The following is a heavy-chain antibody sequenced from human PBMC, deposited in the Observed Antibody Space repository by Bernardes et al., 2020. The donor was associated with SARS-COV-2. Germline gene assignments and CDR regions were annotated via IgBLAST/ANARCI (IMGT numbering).Heavy chain of an antibody. CDR1: GFTFSTYS. D-gene: IGHD3-16*01. CDR2: TNSSGSVI. CDR3: ARDLTGGAPDYFDY. J-gene: IGHJ4*02. Sequence: GGSLRLSCVVSGFTFSTYSMNWVRQAPGKGLEWVSYTNSSGSVIYYADSVKGRFTISRDNAKNSLYLQMNSLRNEDTAVYFCARDLTGGAPDYFDYWGQGTLVTVSS. V-gene: IGHV3-48*02.